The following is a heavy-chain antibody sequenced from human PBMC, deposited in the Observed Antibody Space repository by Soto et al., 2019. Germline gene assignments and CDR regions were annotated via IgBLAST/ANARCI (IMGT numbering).Heavy chain of an antibody. V-gene: IGHV3-74*01. D-gene: IGHD6-25*01. CDR3: ARTALESGIAAFIDY. CDR2: INSDGSST. CDR1: GFTFSSYW. J-gene: IGHJ4*02. Sequence: GGSLRLSCAASGFTFSSYWMHWVRQAPGKGLVWVSRINSDGSSTSYADSVKGRFTISRDNAKNTLYLQMNSLRAEDTAVYYCARTALESGIAAFIDYWGQGTLVTVSS.